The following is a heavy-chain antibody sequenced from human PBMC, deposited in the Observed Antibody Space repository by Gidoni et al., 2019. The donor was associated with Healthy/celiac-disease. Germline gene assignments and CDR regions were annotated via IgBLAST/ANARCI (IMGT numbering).Heavy chain of an antibody. Sequence: EVQLVESGGGLVQPGGSLRLSCAASGFTFSSYSMNWVRQAPGKGLEWVSYISSSSSTIYYADSVKGRFTISRDNAKNSLYLQMNSLRAEDTAVYYCARGDGDYPIDAFDIWGQGTMVTVSS. CDR3: ARGDGDYPIDAFDI. CDR1: GFTFSSYS. D-gene: IGHD4-17*01. J-gene: IGHJ3*02. V-gene: IGHV3-48*01. CDR2: ISSSSSTI.